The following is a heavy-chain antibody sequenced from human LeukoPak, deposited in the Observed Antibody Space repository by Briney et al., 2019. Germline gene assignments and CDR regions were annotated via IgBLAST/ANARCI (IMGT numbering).Heavy chain of an antibody. J-gene: IGHJ4*02. D-gene: IGHD4-23*01. Sequence: GGSLRLSCAASGFTFSDYNMRWIRQAPGKGLEWVSSISRSGSTKYYADSVKGRFTISRDNAKNSLYLQMNSLRAEDTAVYYCARDDLDYGGNNLFDYWGQGTLVTVSS. CDR3: ARDDLDYGGNNLFDY. CDR1: GFTFSDYN. CDR2: ISRSGSTK. V-gene: IGHV3-11*04.